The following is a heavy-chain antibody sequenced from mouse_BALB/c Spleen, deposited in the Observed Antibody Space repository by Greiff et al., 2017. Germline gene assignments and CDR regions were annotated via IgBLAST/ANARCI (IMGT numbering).Heavy chain of an antibody. Sequence: VKLVESGPGLVAPSQSLSITCTVSGFSLTSYGVHWVRQPPGKGLEWLGVIWAGGSTNYNSALMSRLSISKDNSKSQVFLKMNSLQTDDTAMYYCAREDYYGSSYNWYFDVWGAGTTVTVSS. J-gene: IGHJ1*01. D-gene: IGHD1-1*01. CDR2: IWAGGST. CDR1: GFSLTSYG. CDR3: AREDYYGSSYNWYFDV. V-gene: IGHV2-9*02.